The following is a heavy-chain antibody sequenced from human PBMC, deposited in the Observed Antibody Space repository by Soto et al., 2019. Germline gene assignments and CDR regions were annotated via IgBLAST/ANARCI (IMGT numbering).Heavy chain of an antibody. CDR2: IKQDGSEK. D-gene: IGHD3-9*01. J-gene: IGHJ6*02. Sequence: GGSLRLSCAASGFTFSSYWMSWVRQAPGKGLEWVANIKQDGSEKYYVDSVKGRFTISRDNAKNSLYLQMNSLRAEDTAVYYCARGGLDWLLEDYYYGMDVWGQGTTVTVSS. V-gene: IGHV3-7*01. CDR1: GFTFSSYW. CDR3: ARGGLDWLLEDYYYGMDV.